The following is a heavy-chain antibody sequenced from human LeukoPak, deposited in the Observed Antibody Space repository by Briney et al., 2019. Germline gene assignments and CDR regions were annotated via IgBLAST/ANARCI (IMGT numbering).Heavy chain of an antibody. CDR1: GFTFSSYW. D-gene: IGHD3-22*01. Sequence: GGSLRLSCAASGFTFSSYWMHWVRHAPGKGLVWVSRINSDGSYTNYADSVKGRFTISRDNAKNTLYLQMNSLRAEDTAVYYCARDSSGYYYPDAFDIWGQGTMVTVSS. CDR3: ARDSSGYYYPDAFDI. CDR2: INSDGSYT. J-gene: IGHJ3*02. V-gene: IGHV3-74*01.